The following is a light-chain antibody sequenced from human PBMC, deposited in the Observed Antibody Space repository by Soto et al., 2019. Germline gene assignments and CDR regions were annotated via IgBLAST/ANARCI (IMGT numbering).Light chain of an antibody. J-gene: IGKJ1*01. CDR2: GAS. CDR3: QQSFSTPRT. CDR1: QTISTY. V-gene: IGKV1-39*01. Sequence: DIQMTQSPSPLSASVGDRVTITCRASQTISTYLNWYQQKPGKAPKLLIYGASSLQSGVPSRFSVSGSGTDFTLTISSLQPEDFGTYYCQQSFSTPRTVGQGTKVEIK.